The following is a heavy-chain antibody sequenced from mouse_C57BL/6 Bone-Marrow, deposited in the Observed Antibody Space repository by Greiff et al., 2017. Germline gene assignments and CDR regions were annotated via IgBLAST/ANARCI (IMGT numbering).Heavy chain of an antibody. Sequence: EVQRVESGEGLVKPGGSLKLSCAASGFTFSSYAMSWVRQTPEKRLEWVAYISSGGDYFYYADTVKGRFTISRDNARNTLYLQMSSLKSEDTAMYYCTREEDYGSSLWFAYWGQGTLVTVSA. D-gene: IGHD1-1*01. V-gene: IGHV5-9-1*02. CDR3: TREEDYGSSLWFAY. CDR1: GFTFSSYA. J-gene: IGHJ3*01. CDR2: ISSGGDYF.